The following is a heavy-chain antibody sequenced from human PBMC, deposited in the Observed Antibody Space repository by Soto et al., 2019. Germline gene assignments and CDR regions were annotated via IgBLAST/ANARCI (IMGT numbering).Heavy chain of an antibody. V-gene: IGHV3-30*18. Sequence: QVQLVESGGGVVQPGRSLRLSCAASGFTFSSYGMHWVRQAPGKGLELVAVISYDGSNKYYAASVKGRFTISRDNSKTTLYLQMNSLRAEATAVYYCANESACFDYWGQGTLVTVSS. CDR2: ISYDGSNK. J-gene: IGHJ4*02. CDR3: ANESACFDY. CDR1: GFTFSSYG. D-gene: IGHD2-2*01.